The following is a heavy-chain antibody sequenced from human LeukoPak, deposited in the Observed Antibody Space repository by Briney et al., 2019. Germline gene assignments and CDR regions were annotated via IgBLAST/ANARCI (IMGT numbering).Heavy chain of an antibody. V-gene: IGHV1-2*02. CDR1: GYTFTGYY. D-gene: IGHD6-19*01. Sequence: ASVKDSCKASGYTFTGYYMHWVRQAPGQGLEWMGWINPNSGGTNYAQKFQGRVTMTRDTSISTAYMELSRLRSDDTAVYYCARVWTAVAGITYFDYWGQGTLVTVSS. CDR3: ARVWTAVAGITYFDY. CDR2: INPNSGGT. J-gene: IGHJ4*02.